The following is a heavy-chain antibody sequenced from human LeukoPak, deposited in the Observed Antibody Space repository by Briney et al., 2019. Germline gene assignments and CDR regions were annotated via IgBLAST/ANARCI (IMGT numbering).Heavy chain of an antibody. D-gene: IGHD3-9*01. Sequence: SETLSLTCTVSGGSISSYYWSWIRQPPGKGLEWIGYIYYSGSTNYNPSLKSRVTMSVDTSKNQFSLRLTSVTAADTAVYYCARGRYDILTGYYLVWGQGTLVTVSS. CDR1: GGSISSYY. CDR3: ARGRYDILTGYYLV. J-gene: IGHJ4*02. CDR2: IYYSGST. V-gene: IGHV4-59*12.